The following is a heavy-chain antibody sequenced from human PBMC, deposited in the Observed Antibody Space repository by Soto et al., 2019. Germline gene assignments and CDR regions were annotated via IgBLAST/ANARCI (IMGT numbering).Heavy chain of an antibody. D-gene: IGHD3-3*01. CDR2: IKNKTDGGIT. V-gene: IGHV3-15*01. CDR3: ITDPYYDFWSGYHFDY. CDR1: GFSFSKAL. Sequence: GGALRLSCAASGFSFSKALMSWVRLTPGKGLEWVGRIKNKTDGGITDYPAPVRDRFTISRDDSRSTLYLQMNSLKTEDTAVYYCITDPYYDFWSGYHFDYWGQGTLVTVSS. J-gene: IGHJ4*02.